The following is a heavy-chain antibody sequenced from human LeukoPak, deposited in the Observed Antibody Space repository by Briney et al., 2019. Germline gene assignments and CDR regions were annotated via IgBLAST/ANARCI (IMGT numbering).Heavy chain of an antibody. CDR2: IYYSGGT. D-gene: IGHD2-15*01. Sequence: SETPSLTCTVSGDSISSYYWNWIRQSPGKGLEWIGNIYYSGGTNYNPSLKSRVIISVDTSKNQFSLKLSSVTAADTAVYFCARRRCTVGTCYPYYFDYWGQGTLVTVSS. CDR3: ARRRCTVGTCYPYYFDY. CDR1: GDSISSYY. J-gene: IGHJ4*01. V-gene: IGHV4-59*08.